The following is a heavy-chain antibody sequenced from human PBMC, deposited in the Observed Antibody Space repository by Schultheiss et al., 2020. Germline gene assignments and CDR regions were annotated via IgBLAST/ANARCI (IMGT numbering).Heavy chain of an antibody. J-gene: IGHJ3*02. CDR3: ARVMGEGAFDI. CDR2: ISSSGSTI. CDR1: GFTFSSYE. D-gene: IGHD2-21*01. V-gene: IGHV3-48*03. Sequence: GGSLRLSCAASGFTFSSYEMNWVRQAPGKGLEWVSYISSSGSTIYYADSVKGRFTISRDNAKNTLYLQLNSLRVEDTAMYYCARVMGEGAFDIWGQGTMVTVSS.